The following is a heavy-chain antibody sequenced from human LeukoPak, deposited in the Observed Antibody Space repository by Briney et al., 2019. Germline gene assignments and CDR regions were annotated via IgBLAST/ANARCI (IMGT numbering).Heavy chain of an antibody. CDR2: ISSSSSYI. CDR1: GFTFSSYS. Sequence: GGSLRLSCAASGFTFSSYSMNWVRQAPGKGLEWVSSISSSSSYIYYADSVKGRFTISRDDAKNSLYLHMNSLRDEDSAVYYCAREVAGGTHFDYWGQGTLVTVSS. CDR3: AREVAGGTHFDY. J-gene: IGHJ4*02. V-gene: IGHV3-21*01. D-gene: IGHD6-13*01.